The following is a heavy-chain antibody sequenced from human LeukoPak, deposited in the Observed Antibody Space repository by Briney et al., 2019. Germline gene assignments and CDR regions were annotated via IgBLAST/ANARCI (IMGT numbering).Heavy chain of an antibody. J-gene: IGHJ5*02. V-gene: IGHV3-23*01. CDR3: AKDHDSSGYYYQNWFDP. CDR2: ITGSGFST. Sequence: PGGSLKLSXAASGFTFSNYAMTWVRQAPGKGLEWVSTITGSGFSTYYADSVKGRFTISRDNSKNTLYLQMNSLTAEDTAVYYCAKDHDSSGYYYQNWFDPWGQGTLVTVSS. D-gene: IGHD3-22*01. CDR1: GFTFSNYA.